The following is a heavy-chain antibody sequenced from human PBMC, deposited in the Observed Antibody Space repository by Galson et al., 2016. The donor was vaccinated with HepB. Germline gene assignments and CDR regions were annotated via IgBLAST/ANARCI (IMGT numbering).Heavy chain of an antibody. CDR1: GFTFSDSY. D-gene: IGHD6-19*01. V-gene: IGHV3-11*06. CDR2: TSSSSGVT. J-gene: IGHJ4*02. CDR3: ASPGGWFRN. Sequence: SLRLSCAASGFTFSDSYMNWIRQAPGKGLEWIAFTSSSSGVTFYADSVKGRFTISRDNANNSLYLQMNSLRDEDTAVYYCASPGGWFRNWGQGTLVTVSS.